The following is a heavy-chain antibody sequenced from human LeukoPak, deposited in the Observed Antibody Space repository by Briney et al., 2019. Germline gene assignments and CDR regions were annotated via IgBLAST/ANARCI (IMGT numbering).Heavy chain of an antibody. CDR3: ARLGPWDILTGYPSYY. J-gene: IGHJ4*02. V-gene: IGHV1-69*04. CDR1: GGTFSSYA. Sequence: SVKVSCKASGGTFSSYAISWVRQAPGQGLEWMGRIIPILGITNYAQKFQGRVTITADESTSTAYMELSSLRSEDTAVYYCARLGPWDILTGYPSYYWGQGTLVTVSS. CDR2: IIPILGIT. D-gene: IGHD3-9*01.